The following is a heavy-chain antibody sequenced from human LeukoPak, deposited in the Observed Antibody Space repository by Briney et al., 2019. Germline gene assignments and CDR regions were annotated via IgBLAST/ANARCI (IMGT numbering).Heavy chain of an antibody. CDR3: VKELDSSGYFDF. V-gene: IGHV3-23*01. J-gene: IGHJ4*02. CDR1: GFTFRNYA. D-gene: IGHD3-22*01. CDR2: ISGSGGST. Sequence: GSLRLSCAASGFTFRNYAMSWFRQAPGKGLEWVSAISGSGGSTYYADSVKGRFTISRDNSKNTLYLQMNSLRAEDTAVYYCVKELDSSGYFDFWGQGTLVTVSS.